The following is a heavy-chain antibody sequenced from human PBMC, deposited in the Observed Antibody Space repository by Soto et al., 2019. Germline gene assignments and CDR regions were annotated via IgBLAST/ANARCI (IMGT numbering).Heavy chain of an antibody. Sequence: QVQLVQSGAEVKKPGSSVKVSCKASGGTFSSYTISWARQAPGQGLEWMGRIIPILGIANYAQKFQGRVTITADKSTSTAYMELSSLRSEDTAVYYCARDHDYGDYVFDYWGQGTLVTVSS. CDR3: ARDHDYGDYVFDY. CDR2: IIPILGIA. CDR1: GGTFSSYT. V-gene: IGHV1-69*08. J-gene: IGHJ4*02. D-gene: IGHD4-17*01.